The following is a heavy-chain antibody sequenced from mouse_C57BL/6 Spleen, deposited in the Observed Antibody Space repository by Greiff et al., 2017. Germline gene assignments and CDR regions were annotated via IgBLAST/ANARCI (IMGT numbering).Heavy chain of an antibody. D-gene: IGHD2-4*01. CDR3: ARPYDYDGYYFDY. CDR1: GFTFSDYY. Sequence: VQGVESGGGLVQPGGSLKLSCAASGFTFSDYYMYWVRQTPEKRLEWVAYISNGGGSTYYPDTVKGRFTISRDNAKNTLYLQMSRLKSEDTAMYYCARPYDYDGYYFDYWGQGTTLTVSS. V-gene: IGHV5-12*01. CDR2: ISNGGGST. J-gene: IGHJ2*01.